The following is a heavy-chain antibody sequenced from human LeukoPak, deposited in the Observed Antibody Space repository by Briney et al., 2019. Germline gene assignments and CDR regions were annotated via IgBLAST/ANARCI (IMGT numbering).Heavy chain of an antibody. CDR3: ARATPYYYDRSGYFV. J-gene: IGHJ4*02. CDR2: INPNSGGT. D-gene: IGHD3-22*01. V-gene: IGHV1-2*02. Sequence: ASVKVSCKASGYTFTGYYMHWVRQAPGQGLEWMGWINPNSGGTNYAQKFQGRVTMTRDTSISTAYMELSRLRSDDTAVYYCARATPYYYDRSGYFVWGQGTLVTVSS. CDR1: GYTFTGYY.